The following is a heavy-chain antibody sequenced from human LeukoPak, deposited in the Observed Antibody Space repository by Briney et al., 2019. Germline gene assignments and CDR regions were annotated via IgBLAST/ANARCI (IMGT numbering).Heavy chain of an antibody. Sequence: SETLSLTCTVSGGSISSSSYYWGWIRQPPGKGLEWIGSIYYSGSTYYNPSLESRVTISVDTSKNQFSLKLSSVTAADTAVYYCARGSGYLGTPNPNNWFDPWGQGTLVTVSS. V-gene: IGHV4-39*07. CDR1: GGSISSSSYY. J-gene: IGHJ5*02. D-gene: IGHD3-9*01. CDR3: ARGSGYLGTPNPNNWFDP. CDR2: IYYSGST.